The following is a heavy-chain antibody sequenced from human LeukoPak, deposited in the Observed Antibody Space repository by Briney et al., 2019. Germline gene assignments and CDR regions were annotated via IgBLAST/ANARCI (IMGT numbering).Heavy chain of an antibody. Sequence: PGRSLRLSCAASGFTFSSFGMHWVRQAPGKGLEWVAVIWYDGSKKYYADSVKGRFTISRDNSKNTLYLQMSSLRGEDTSVYYCARVANITTFGMDVWGPGTTVTVSS. J-gene: IGHJ6*02. CDR1: GFTFSSFG. CDR3: ARVANITTFGMDV. V-gene: IGHV3-33*01. D-gene: IGHD3-9*01. CDR2: IWYDGSKK.